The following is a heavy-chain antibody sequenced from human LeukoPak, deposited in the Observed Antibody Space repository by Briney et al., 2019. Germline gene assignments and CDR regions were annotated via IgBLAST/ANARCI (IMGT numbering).Heavy chain of an antibody. Sequence: SSVKVSCKVSGYSLSELTMHWVRHAPGKGLEWRGGFDPGMAETIYAEKFQGRITMTEDTSTDTAYKELSSLRSEDTAVYYCARVGPTHQLLSDGWFDPWRQGTLVTVSP. D-gene: IGHD2-2*01. CDR3: ARVGPTHQLLSDGWFDP. V-gene: IGHV1-24*01. CDR2: FDPGMAET. CDR1: GYSLSELT. J-gene: IGHJ5*02.